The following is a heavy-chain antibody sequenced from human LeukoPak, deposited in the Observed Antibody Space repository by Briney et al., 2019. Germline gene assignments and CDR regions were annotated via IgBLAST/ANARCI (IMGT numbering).Heavy chain of an antibody. CDR1: GGSISSSSYY. J-gene: IGHJ5*02. V-gene: IGHV4-39*01. D-gene: IGHD3-3*01. Sequence: SETLSLTCTVSGGSISSSSYYWGWIRQPPGKGLEWIGSIYYSGSTYYNPSLKSRVTISVDTSKNQFSLKLSSVTAADTAVYYCASRLKHPRSGVVSWFDPWGQGTLVTVSS. CDR2: IYYSGST. CDR3: ASRLKHPRSGVVSWFDP.